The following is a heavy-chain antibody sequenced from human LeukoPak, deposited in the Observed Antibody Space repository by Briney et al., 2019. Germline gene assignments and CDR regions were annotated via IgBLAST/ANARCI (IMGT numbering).Heavy chain of an antibody. CDR3: ARGRDYGHAFDI. CDR2: IYYSGST. V-gene: IGHV4-39*07. CDR1: GGSISSSSYY. D-gene: IGHD4-17*01. J-gene: IGHJ3*02. Sequence: SETLSLTCTVSGGSISSSSYYWGWIRQPPGKGLEWIGSIYYSGSTYYNPSLKSRVTISVDTSKNQFSLKLSSVTAADTAVYYCARGRDYGHAFDIWGQGTMVTVSS.